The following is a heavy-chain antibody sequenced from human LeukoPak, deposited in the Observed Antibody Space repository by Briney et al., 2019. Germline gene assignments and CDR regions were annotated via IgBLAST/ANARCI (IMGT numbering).Heavy chain of an antibody. D-gene: IGHD3-22*01. J-gene: IGHJ4*02. CDR2: ISSSSSYI. Sequence: GGSLRLSCAASGFTFSSYSMNWVRQAPGKGLEWVSSISSSSSYIYYADSVKGRFTISRDNAKNSLYLQMNSLKTEDTAVYYCTTSLSSGYYIDYWGQGTLATVSS. CDR1: GFTFSSYS. CDR3: TTSLSSGYYIDY. V-gene: IGHV3-21*03.